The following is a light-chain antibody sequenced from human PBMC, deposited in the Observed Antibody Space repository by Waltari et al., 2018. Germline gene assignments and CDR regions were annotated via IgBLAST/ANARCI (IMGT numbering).Light chain of an antibody. CDR1: DVGDKL. CDR3: QTWDRRIPI. J-gene: IGLJ2*01. CDR2: ENR. Sequence: SYELTQSPSVSVSPGLPATITGAGDDVGDKLVSWYQQKPGQSPILVIFENRRRPLVVPERFSGSNSGNTATLTISGTQTLDEADYYCQTWDRRIPIFGGGTKLTVL. V-gene: IGLV3-1*01.